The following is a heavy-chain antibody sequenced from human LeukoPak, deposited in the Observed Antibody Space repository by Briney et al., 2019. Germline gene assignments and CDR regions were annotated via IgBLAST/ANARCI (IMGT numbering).Heavy chain of an antibody. Sequence: PSETLSLTCTVSGGSISSYYWSWIRQPPGKGLEWIGYIYYSGSTNYNPSLKSRVTISVDTSKNQFSLKLSSVTAADTAVYYCARDHDYYDSSGSYAFDIWGQGTMVTVSS. J-gene: IGHJ3*02. CDR2: IYYSGST. CDR1: GGSISSYY. V-gene: IGHV4-59*01. D-gene: IGHD3-22*01. CDR3: ARDHDYYDSSGSYAFDI.